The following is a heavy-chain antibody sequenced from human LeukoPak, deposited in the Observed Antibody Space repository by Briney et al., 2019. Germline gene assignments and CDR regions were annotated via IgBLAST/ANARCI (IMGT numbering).Heavy chain of an antibody. J-gene: IGHJ4*02. V-gene: IGHV1-2*02. CDR2: INPNSGGT. CDR3: ARDHGGGDLDY. D-gene: IGHD2-21*01. CDR1: GYTFTGYY. Sequence: ASVKVSCKASGYTFTGYYMHWVRQAPGQGLEWMGWINPNSGGTNYAQKFQGRVTITADKSTSTAYMELSSLRSEDTAVYYCARDHGGGDLDYWGQGTLVTVSS.